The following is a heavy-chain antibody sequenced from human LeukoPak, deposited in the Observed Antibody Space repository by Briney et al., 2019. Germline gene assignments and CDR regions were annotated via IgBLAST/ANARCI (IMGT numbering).Heavy chain of an antibody. D-gene: IGHD1-14*01. CDR2: IYHSGST. J-gene: IGHJ4*02. V-gene: IGHV4-38-2*02. CDR1: GYSISSGNY. CDR3: ARDITGSFDY. Sequence: SETLSLTCTVSGYSISSGNYWDWIRQPPGKGLEWIGSIYHSGSTYYNPSLKSRVTISVDTSKNQFSLKLSSVTAADTAVYYCARDITGSFDYWGQGNLVTVSS.